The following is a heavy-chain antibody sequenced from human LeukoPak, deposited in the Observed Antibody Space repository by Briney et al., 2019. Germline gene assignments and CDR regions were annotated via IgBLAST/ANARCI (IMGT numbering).Heavy chain of an antibody. D-gene: IGHD5-18*01. J-gene: IGHJ6*03. CDR3: ARVGTARYSYYYYMDV. CDR1: GYTFTGYY. V-gene: IGHV1-2*02. CDR2: INPNSGGT. Sequence: ASVKVSCKASGYTFTGYYMHWVRQAPGQGLEWMGWINPNSGGTNYAQKFQGRVTMTRDTSISTAYMELSRLRSDDTAVYYCARVGTARYSYYYYMDVWGKGTTVTISS.